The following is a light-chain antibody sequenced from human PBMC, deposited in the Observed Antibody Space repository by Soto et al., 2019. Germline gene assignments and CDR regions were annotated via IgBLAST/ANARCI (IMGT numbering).Light chain of an antibody. Sequence: QSVLTQPASVSGSPGQSITISCTGTSSDVGGYKYVSWYQQHPGKAPKLKIYEVTNRPSGVSNRFSGSKSGNTASLTISGLQAEDEADYYCSSYTSSGTVVFGTGTQLTVL. J-gene: IGLJ2*01. V-gene: IGLV2-14*01. CDR2: EVT. CDR3: SSYTSSGTVV. CDR1: SSDVGGYKY.